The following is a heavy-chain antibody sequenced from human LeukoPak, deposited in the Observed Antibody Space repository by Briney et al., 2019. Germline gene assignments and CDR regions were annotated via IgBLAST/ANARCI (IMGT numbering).Heavy chain of an antibody. CDR3: ASIPKYYDFWSGYPGFDP. CDR1: GYSISSGYY. CDR2: IYHSGST. V-gene: IGHV4-38-2*02. Sequence: SETLSLTCTVSGYSISSGYYWDWIRQPPGKGLEWIGSIYHSGSTYYNPSLKSRVTISVDTSKNQFSLKLSSVTAADTAVYYCASIPKYYDFWSGYPGFDPWGQGTLVTASS. J-gene: IGHJ5*02. D-gene: IGHD3-3*01.